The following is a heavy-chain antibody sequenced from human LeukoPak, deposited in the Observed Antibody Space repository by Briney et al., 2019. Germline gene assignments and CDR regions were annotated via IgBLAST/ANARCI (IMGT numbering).Heavy chain of an antibody. CDR1: GYTFTGYY. V-gene: IGHV1/OR15-2*02. Sequence: GASVKVSCKASGYTFTGYYMHWVRQAPGQGLEWMGWINTYNGNTNYPQNLQGRVTVTTDTSTTTAYMELRSLRSDDTAVYYCARDLHDTSGCSVYWGQGTLVSVSS. CDR3: ARDLHDTSGCSVY. J-gene: IGHJ4*02. CDR2: INTYNGNT. D-gene: IGHD6-19*01.